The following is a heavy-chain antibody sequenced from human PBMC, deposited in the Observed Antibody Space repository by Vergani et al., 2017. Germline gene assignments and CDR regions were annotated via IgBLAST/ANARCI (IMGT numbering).Heavy chain of an antibody. CDR1: GYTFSYYY. CDR3: ARGDYGILTGYRY. Sequence: QVQVVQSGAEVKKSGASVNASCKTSGYTFSYYYMHWVRQAPGQGLEWMGIINPSGGHTNYAQKFHGRVTMTRDTSTSTVYMELSSLRSEDTAIYYCARGDYGILTGYRYWGQGTLVTVSA. D-gene: IGHD3-9*01. J-gene: IGHJ4*02. CDR2: INPSGGHT. V-gene: IGHV1-46*03.